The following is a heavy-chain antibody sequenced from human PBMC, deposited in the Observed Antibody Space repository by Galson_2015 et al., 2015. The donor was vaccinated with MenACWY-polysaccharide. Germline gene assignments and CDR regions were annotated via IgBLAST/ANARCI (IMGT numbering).Heavy chain of an antibody. CDR2: IYYSGST. CDR3: ARHGSVAVAGREQGFGY. CDR1: GGSISSSSYY. D-gene: IGHD6-19*01. Sequence: ETLSLTCTVSGGSISSSSYYWGWIRQPPGKGLEWIGSIYYSGSTYYNPSLKSRVTISVDTSKNQFSLKLSYGTAADTAVYYCARHGSVAVAGREQGFGYWGQGTLVTVSS. J-gene: IGHJ4*02. V-gene: IGHV4-39*01.